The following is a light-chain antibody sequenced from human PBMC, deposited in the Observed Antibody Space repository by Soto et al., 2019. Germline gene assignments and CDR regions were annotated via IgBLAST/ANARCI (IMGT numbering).Light chain of an antibody. CDR3: CSYAGSSTLL. CDR1: SSDVGSFNL. J-gene: IGLJ2*01. V-gene: IGLV2-23*01. Sequence: QSVLTQPASVSGSPGQSITISCTGTSSDVGSFNLVSWYQHHPGKAPKLIIYEGNKWPSGISSRFSDSMSGNTASLTIFGLQAEDEADYYCCSYAGSSTLLFGGGTKLTVL. CDR2: EGN.